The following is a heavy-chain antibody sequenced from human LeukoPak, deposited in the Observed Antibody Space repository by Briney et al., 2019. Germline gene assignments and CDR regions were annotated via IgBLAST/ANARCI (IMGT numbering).Heavy chain of an antibody. CDR2: INPSGGST. J-gene: IGHJ5*02. D-gene: IGHD4-23*01. CDR1: GYTFTTYA. CDR3: ARDNSVEDTAWWFDP. V-gene: IGHV1-46*01. Sequence: APVKVSCKASGYTFTTYAMNWVRQAPGQGLEWMGIINPSGGSTSYAQKFQGRVTMTRDMSTSTDYMELSSLRSEDTAVYYCARDNSVEDTAWWFDPWGQGTLVTVSS.